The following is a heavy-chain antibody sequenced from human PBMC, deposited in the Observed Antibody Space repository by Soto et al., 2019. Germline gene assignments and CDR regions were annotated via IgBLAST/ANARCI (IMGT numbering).Heavy chain of an antibody. J-gene: IGHJ6*02. D-gene: IGHD2-8*01. V-gene: IGHV3-23*01. Sequence: GGSLRLSCSASGFTFSIYAMHWVRQAPGEGQGLRRGLEWVSAISGSGGSTYYADSVKGRFTISRDNSKNTLYLQMNSLRAEDTAVYYCAKHNWVGYCTNGVCRKPDYYYYYGMDVWGQGTTVTVSS. CDR1: GFTFSIYA. CDR2: ISGSGGST. CDR3: AKHNWVGYCTNGVCRKPDYYYYYGMDV.